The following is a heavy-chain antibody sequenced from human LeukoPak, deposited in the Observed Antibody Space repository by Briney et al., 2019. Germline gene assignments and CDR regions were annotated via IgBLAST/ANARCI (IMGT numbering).Heavy chain of an antibody. V-gene: IGHV3-23*01. CDR2: ISGSGGST. J-gene: IGHJ4*02. D-gene: IGHD4-23*01. CDR1: GFTFSSYS. CDR3: ARDLDYGGNLEFDY. Sequence: GGSLRLSCAASGFTFSSYSMNWVRQAPGKGLEWVSAISGSGGSTYYADSVKGRFTISRDNSKNTLYLQMNSLRAEDTAVYYCARDLDYGGNLEFDYWGQGTLVTVSS.